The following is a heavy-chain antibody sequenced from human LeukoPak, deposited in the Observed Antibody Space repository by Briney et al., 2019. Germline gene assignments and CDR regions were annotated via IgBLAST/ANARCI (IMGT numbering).Heavy chain of an antibody. D-gene: IGHD2-2*01. Sequence: GGSLRLSCAASGFTFSSYSMNWVRQAPGKGLEWVSYISSSSSTIYYADSVKGRFTISRDNAKSSLYLQMNSLRAEDTAVYYCARGGGSIDYWGQGTLVTVSS. CDR3: ARGGGSIDY. J-gene: IGHJ4*02. CDR1: GFTFSSYS. V-gene: IGHV3-48*01. CDR2: ISSSSSTI.